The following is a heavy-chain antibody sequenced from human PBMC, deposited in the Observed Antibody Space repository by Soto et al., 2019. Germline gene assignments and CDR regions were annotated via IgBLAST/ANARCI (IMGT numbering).Heavy chain of an antibody. J-gene: IGHJ4*02. D-gene: IGHD5-18*01. CDR2: INSDGSST. CDR3: ARGGNVDTAMAYDY. Sequence: GGYLRLSCAASGFAFSSYWMHWVRQAPGKGLVWVSRINSDGSSTSYADSVKGRFTISRDNAKNTLYLQMNSLRAEDTAVYYCARGGNVDTAMAYDYWGQGTLVTVSS. V-gene: IGHV3-74*01. CDR1: GFAFSSYW.